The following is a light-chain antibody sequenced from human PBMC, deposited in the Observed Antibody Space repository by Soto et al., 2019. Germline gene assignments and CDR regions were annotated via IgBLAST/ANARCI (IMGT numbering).Light chain of an antibody. Sequence: EIALTQSPATLSLSPGERATLSCRASPSVPNYVAWYQQKPGQAPRLLIYGAFNRATGIPARFSGSGSGADFTLTISSLEPEDFATYYCQKYNSAPWTFGQGTKVEIK. CDR3: QKYNSAPWT. CDR2: GAF. CDR1: PSVPNY. J-gene: IGKJ1*01. V-gene: IGKV3-11*01.